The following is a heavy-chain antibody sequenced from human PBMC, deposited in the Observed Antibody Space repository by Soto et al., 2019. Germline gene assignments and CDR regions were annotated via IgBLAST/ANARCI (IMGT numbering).Heavy chain of an antibody. CDR2: INHSGST. CDR3: ARKDCSSTSCYPITRGPNWFDP. D-gene: IGHD2-2*01. V-gene: IGHV4-34*01. J-gene: IGHJ5*02. CDR1: GGSFSGYY. Sequence: SETLSLTCAVYGGSFSGYYWSWIRQPPGKGLEWIGEINHSGSTNYNPSLKSRVTISVDTSKNQFSLKLSSVTAADTAVYYCARKDCSSTSCYPITRGPNWFDPWGQGTLVTVSS.